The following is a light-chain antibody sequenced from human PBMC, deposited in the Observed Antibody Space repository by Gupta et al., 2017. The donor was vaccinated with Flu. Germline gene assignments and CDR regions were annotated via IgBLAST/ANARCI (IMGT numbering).Light chain of an antibody. V-gene: IGKV1-39*01. CDR1: QTITSY. Sequence: DTQMTQSPASLSAFVGDRVTITCRASQTITSYLNWFQQKPGKAPKLLIYGGANLQNGVPSKFIGSGSGTDFTLTINNLQPEDFATYYCQQTFSIPLTFGGGTKVEI. J-gene: IGKJ4*01. CDR3: QQTFSIPLT. CDR2: GGA.